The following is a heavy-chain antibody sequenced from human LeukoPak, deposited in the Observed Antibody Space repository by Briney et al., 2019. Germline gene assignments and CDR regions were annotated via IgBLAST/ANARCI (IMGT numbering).Heavy chain of an antibody. D-gene: IGHD5-18*01. V-gene: IGHV3-21*01. CDR1: GFTFSSYS. J-gene: IGHJ4*02. Sequence: GGSLRLSCAASGFTFSSYSMNWVRQAPGEGLEWVSSISSSSSYIYYADSVKGRFTISRDNAKNSLYLQMNSLRAEDTAVYYCARVQLWSPDFDYWGQGTLVTVSS. CDR3: ARVQLWSPDFDY. CDR2: ISSSSSYI.